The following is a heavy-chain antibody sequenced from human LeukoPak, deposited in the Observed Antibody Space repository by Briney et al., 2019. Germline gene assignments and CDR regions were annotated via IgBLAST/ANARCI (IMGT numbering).Heavy chain of an antibody. CDR3: ARLGMATITLVHPKAPQAYYYGMDV. J-gene: IGHJ6*02. CDR1: GYSFTSYW. CDR2: IYPGDSDT. Sequence: GESLKISCKGSGYSFTSYWIGWVRQMPGKGLEWMGVIYPGDSDTRYSPSFQGQVTISADKSISTAYLQWSSLKASDTAMYYCARLGMATITLVHPKAPQAYYYGMDVWGQGTTVTVSS. V-gene: IGHV5-51*01. D-gene: IGHD5-24*01.